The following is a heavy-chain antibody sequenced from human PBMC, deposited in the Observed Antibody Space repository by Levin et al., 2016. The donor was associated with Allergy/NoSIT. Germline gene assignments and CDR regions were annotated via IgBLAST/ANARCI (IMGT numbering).Heavy chain of an antibody. Sequence: RQAPGKGLEWVSYISNSGIYTNYADSVKGRFTISRDKVKNSLYLQMDSLRAEDTAVYYCARDNGVVIRNYYYYGMDVWGRGTTVTVSS. CDR2: ISNSGIYT. CDR3: ARDNGVVIRNYYYYGMDV. J-gene: IGHJ6*02. D-gene: IGHD3-3*01. V-gene: IGHV3-11*06.